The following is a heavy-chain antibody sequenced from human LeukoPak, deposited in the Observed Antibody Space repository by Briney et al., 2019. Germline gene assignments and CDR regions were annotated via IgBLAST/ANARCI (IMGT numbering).Heavy chain of an antibody. V-gene: IGHV4-59*06. J-gene: IGHJ4*02. CDR3: ARGITMVRGVIISYYFDY. CDR2: IYYSGST. D-gene: IGHD3-10*01. CDR1: GGSITSYS. Sequence: PSETLSLTCTVSGGSITSYSWSWIRQHPGKGLEWIGYIYYSGSTYYNPSLKSRVTISVDTSKNQFSLKLSSVTAADTAVYYCARGITMVRGVIISYYFDYWGQGTLVTVSS.